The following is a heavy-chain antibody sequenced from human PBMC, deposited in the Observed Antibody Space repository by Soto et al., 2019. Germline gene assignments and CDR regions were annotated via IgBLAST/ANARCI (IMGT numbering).Heavy chain of an antibody. J-gene: IGHJ5*01. D-gene: IGHD4-17*01. Sequence: EVQLVQSGAEVRKPGESLKISCKGSGFSFTKYWIGWVRQVPGKGLEWMGIIDPGDSNSLYSPSFQGQVTISADRSISTDYLQWSSLKASDTAMYYCAKRTHYDVASNTWFDSWGQGTIVNVSS. V-gene: IGHV5-51*01. CDR2: IDPGDSNS. CDR3: AKRTHYDVASNTWFDS. CDR1: GFSFTKYW.